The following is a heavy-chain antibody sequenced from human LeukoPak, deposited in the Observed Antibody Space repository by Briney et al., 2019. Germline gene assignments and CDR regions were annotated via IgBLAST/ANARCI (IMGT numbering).Heavy chain of an antibody. CDR2: IYWDDDK. CDR3: AHRQGSSWYEYVWFAP. J-gene: IGHJ5*02. D-gene: IGHD6-13*01. V-gene: IGHV2-5*02. Sequence: SGPTLVKPTQTLTLTCTFSGFSLSTSGVGVGWIRQPPVKALEWLALIYWDDDKRYSPSLKSRLTITKDTSKNQVVLTMTNMDPVDTATYNCAHRQGSSWYEYVWFAPWGQGTLVTVSS. CDR1: GFSLSTSGVG.